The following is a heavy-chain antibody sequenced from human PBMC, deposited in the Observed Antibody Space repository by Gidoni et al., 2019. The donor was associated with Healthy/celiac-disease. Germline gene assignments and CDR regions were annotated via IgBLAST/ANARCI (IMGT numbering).Heavy chain of an antibody. V-gene: IGHV1-69*02. CDR3: ATRTPIQLWLGDAFDI. D-gene: IGHD5-18*01. J-gene: IGHJ3*02. Sequence: GRIIPILGIANYAQKFQGRVTITADKSTSTAYMELSSLRSEDTAVYYCATRTPIQLWLGDAFDIWGQGTMVTVSS. CDR2: IIPILGIA.